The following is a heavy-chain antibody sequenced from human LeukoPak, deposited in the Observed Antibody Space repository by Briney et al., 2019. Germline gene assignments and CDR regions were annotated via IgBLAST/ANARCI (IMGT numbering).Heavy chain of an antibody. V-gene: IGHV4-59*01. CDR2: IYYSGST. J-gene: IGHJ6*03. D-gene: IGHD3-10*01. Sequence: SETLSLTCTVSGGSISSYYWSWIRQPPGKGLEWIGYIYYSGSTNYNPSLKSRVTISVDTSKNQFSLKLSSVTAADTAVYYCARGTAVWFGELPLPNYYYYYMDVWGKGTTVTVSS. CDR3: ARGTAVWFGELPLPNYYYYYMDV. CDR1: GGSISSYY.